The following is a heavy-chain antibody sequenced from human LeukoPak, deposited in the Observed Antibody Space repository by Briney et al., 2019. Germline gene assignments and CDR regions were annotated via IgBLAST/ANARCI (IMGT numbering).Heavy chain of an antibody. CDR1: GGSISSYY. D-gene: IGHD5-24*01. V-gene: IGHV4-59*01. CDR3: ARDRAGGDGYNERNFDY. CDR2: IYYSGCT. Sequence: SETLSLTCTVSGGSISSYYWSWIRQPPGKGLEWIGYIYYSGCTNYNPSLKSRVTISVDTSKNQFSLKLSSVTAADTAVYYCARDRAGGDGYNERNFDYWGQGTLVTVSS. J-gene: IGHJ4*02.